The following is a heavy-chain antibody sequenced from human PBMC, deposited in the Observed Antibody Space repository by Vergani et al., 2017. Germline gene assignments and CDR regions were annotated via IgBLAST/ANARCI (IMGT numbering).Heavy chain of an antibody. CDR3: ARDGGGYGDFLVDY. D-gene: IGHD4-17*01. CDR1: GGSISSGSYY. V-gene: IGHV4-61*02. CDR2: IYTSGST. J-gene: IGHJ4*02. Sequence: QVQLQESGPGLVKPSQTLSLTCTVSGGSISSGSYYWSWIRQPAGKGLEWIGRIYTSGSTNYNPSLKSRVTISVDTSKNQFSLKLSSVTAADTAVYYCARDGGGYGDFLVDYWGQGTLVTVSS.